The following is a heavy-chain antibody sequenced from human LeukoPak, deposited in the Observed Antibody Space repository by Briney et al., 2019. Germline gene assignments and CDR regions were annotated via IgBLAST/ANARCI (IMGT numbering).Heavy chain of an antibody. D-gene: IGHD3-10*01. Sequence: GRSLRLSCAASGFTFSSYGMHWVRQAPGKGPEWVAVISYDGSNKYYADSVKGRFTISRDNSKNTLYLQMNSLRAEDTAVYYCAKDRELLWFGELLLGRDDYFDYWGQGTLVTVSS. CDR2: ISYDGSNK. CDR3: AKDRELLWFGELLLGRDDYFDY. V-gene: IGHV3-30*18. CDR1: GFTFSSYG. J-gene: IGHJ4*02.